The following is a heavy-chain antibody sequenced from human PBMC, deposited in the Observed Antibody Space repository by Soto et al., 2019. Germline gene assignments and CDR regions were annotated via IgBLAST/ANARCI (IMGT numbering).Heavy chain of an antibody. D-gene: IGHD2-2*01. V-gene: IGHV1-58*02. CDR2: IVVGSGNT. Sequence: SVKVSCKASGFTFTSSAMQWVRQARGQRLEWIGWIVVGSGNTNYAQKFQERVTITRDMSTSTAYMELSSLRSEDTAVYYCAASVVPAAYYYYGMDVWGQGTTVTVSS. J-gene: IGHJ6*02. CDR1: GFTFTSSA. CDR3: AASVVPAAYYYYGMDV.